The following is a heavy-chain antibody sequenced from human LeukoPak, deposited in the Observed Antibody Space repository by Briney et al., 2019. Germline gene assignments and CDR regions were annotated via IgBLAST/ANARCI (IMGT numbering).Heavy chain of an antibody. D-gene: IGHD3-3*01. J-gene: IGHJ5*02. CDR3: ARLVWSGYPDWFDP. CDR2: IYYSGST. V-gene: IGHV4-59*08. Sequence: PSETLSLTCTVSGGSISNYYWSWIRQPPGEGLEWIGYIYYSGSTKYNPFLKSRVTISVDTSKNQFSLRLTSVTAADTAVYYCARLVWSGYPDWFDPWGQGTLVTVSS. CDR1: GGSISNYY.